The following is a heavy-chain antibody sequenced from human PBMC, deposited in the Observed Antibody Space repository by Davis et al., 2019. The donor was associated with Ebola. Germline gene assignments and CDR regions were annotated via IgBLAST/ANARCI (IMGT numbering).Heavy chain of an antibody. D-gene: IGHD2-21*02. Sequence: SETLSLTCAVYGGSFSDYHWSWIRQPPGKGLEWIGDINHSGSSNYTPSLKSRVTISVDTSKNQFSLKLISVTAADTAVYYCARGTAYCGGDCPWGQGTLVTVSS. CDR3: ARGTAYCGGDCP. V-gene: IGHV4-34*01. CDR1: GGSFSDYH. CDR2: INHSGSS. J-gene: IGHJ5*02.